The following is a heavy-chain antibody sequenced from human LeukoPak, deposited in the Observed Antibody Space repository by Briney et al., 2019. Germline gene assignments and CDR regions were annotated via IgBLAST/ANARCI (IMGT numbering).Heavy chain of an antibody. V-gene: IGHV4-59*01. CDR2: IYYSGST. J-gene: IGHJ4*02. D-gene: IGHD3-10*01. CDR1: GGSISSYY. Sequence: SETLSLTCTVSGGSISSYYWSWIRQPPGKGLEWIGYIYYSGSTNYNPSLKSRVTILVDTSKNQFSLKLSSVTAADTAVYYCAGIWFGARHFDYWGQGTLVTVSS. CDR3: AGIWFGARHFDY.